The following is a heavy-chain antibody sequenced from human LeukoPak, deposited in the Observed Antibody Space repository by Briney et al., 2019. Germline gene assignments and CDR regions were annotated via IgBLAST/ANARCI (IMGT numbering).Heavy chain of an antibody. CDR2: ISAYNGNT. Sequence: AASVKVSCKASGYTFTSYGISWVRQAPGQGLEWMGWISAYNGNTNYAQKLQGRVTMTTDKSTSTAYMELRSLRSDDTAVYYCARGLGATNSYAFDIWGQGTMVTVSS. CDR1: GYTFTSYG. CDR3: ARGLGATNSYAFDI. D-gene: IGHD1-26*01. J-gene: IGHJ3*02. V-gene: IGHV1-18*01.